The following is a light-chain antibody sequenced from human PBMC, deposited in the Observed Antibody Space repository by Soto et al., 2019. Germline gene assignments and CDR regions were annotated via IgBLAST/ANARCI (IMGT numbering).Light chain of an antibody. CDR1: NIGSKG. V-gene: IGLV3-21*04. Sequence: SSELTQPPSVSVAPGKTASISCGGNNIGSKGVHWYQQKPGQAPVLVIYSDTDLPPVIPERFSGSNSANSATLTISRVEAGDEADYYCQVWDSGSAHVVFGGGTQLTVL. CDR3: QVWDSGSAHVV. J-gene: IGLJ2*01. CDR2: SDT.